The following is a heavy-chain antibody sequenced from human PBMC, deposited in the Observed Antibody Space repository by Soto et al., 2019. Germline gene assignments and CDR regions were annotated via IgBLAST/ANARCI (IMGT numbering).Heavy chain of an antibody. D-gene: IGHD6-13*01. CDR2: ISWNSGSI. CDR3: AKDRTNYSSRPLKDAFDI. CDR1: GFTFDDYA. V-gene: IGHV3-9*01. J-gene: IGHJ3*02. Sequence: GGSLRLSCAASGFTFDDYAMHWVRQAPGKGLEWVSGISWNSGSIGYADSVKGRFTISRDNAKNSLYLQMNSLRAEDTALYYCAKDRTNYSSRPLKDAFDICGQGTMVTVSS.